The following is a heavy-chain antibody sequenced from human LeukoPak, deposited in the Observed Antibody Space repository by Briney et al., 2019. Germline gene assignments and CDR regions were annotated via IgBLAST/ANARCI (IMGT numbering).Heavy chain of an antibody. Sequence: PSETLSLTCTVSGGSISSGSYYWSWIRQPAGKGLEWIGRIYSSGSTNYNPSLKSRVTISVDPSKNQFSLKLSSVTAADTAVYYCARSYFDYWGQGTLVTVSS. V-gene: IGHV4-61*02. CDR2: IYSSGST. CDR1: GGSISSGSYY. J-gene: IGHJ4*02. CDR3: ARSYFDY.